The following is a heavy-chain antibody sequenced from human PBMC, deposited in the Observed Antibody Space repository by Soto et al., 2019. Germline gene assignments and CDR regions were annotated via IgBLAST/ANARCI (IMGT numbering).Heavy chain of an antibody. J-gene: IGHJ4*02. V-gene: IGHV4-31*03. CDR1: GGSISSGGYY. D-gene: IGHD5-18*01. CDR2: IYYSGST. CDR3: ARSLSVDTAMVYGY. Sequence: QVQLQESGPGLVKPSQTLSLTCTVSGGSISSGGYYWSWIRQHPGKGLEWIGYIYYSGSTYYNPSLKRRVTLSVDTSNNQFSLKLSSLTAADTAVYYCARSLSVDTAMVYGYWGQETLVTVSS.